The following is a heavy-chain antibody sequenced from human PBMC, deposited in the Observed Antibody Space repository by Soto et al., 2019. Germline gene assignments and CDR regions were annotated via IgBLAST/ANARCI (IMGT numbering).Heavy chain of an antibody. CDR1: GFTFSSYG. CDR3: ARRFDYGDYSSDY. J-gene: IGHJ4*02. Sequence: QVQLVESGGGVVQPGRSLRLSCAASGFTFSSYGMHWVRQAPGKGLEWVAVISYDGSNKYYADSVKGRFTISRDNSKNTLYLQMNSLRAEDTAVYYCARRFDYGDYSSDYWGQGTLVTVS. V-gene: IGHV3-30*03. D-gene: IGHD4-17*01. CDR2: ISYDGSNK.